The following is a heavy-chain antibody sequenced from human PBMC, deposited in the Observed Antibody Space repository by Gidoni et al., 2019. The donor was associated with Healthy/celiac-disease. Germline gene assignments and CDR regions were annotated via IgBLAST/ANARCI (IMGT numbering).Heavy chain of an antibody. CDR2: INPNSGGT. Sequence: QVQLVQSGAEVKKPGASVKVSCKASGYTFTGYYMHWVRQAPGQGLEWMGWINPNSGGTNYAQKFQGRVTMTRDTSISTAYMELSRLRSDDTAVYYFARDQRSIAAPFSYYYGMDVWGQGTTVTVSS. CDR3: ARDQRSIAAPFSYYYGMDV. V-gene: IGHV1-2*02. J-gene: IGHJ6*02. CDR1: GYTFTGYY. D-gene: IGHD6-6*01.